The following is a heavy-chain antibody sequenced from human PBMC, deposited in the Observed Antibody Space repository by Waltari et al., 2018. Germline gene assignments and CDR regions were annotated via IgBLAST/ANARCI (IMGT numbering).Heavy chain of an antibody. J-gene: IGHJ6*02. CDR2: RKQDGSEK. Sequence: EVQLVESGGGLVQPGGSLRLSCAASGFTFSSYWMSWVRQAPGKGLEWVANRKQDGSEKYYVDSVKGRFTISRDNAKNSLYLQMNSLRAEDTAVYYCARGAVPAAMRLNYYYGMDVWGQGTTVTVSS. CDR3: ARGAVPAAMRLNYYYGMDV. V-gene: IGHV3-7*04. D-gene: IGHD2-2*01. CDR1: GFTFSSYW.